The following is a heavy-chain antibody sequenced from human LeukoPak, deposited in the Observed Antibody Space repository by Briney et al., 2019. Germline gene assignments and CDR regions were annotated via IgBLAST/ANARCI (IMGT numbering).Heavy chain of an antibody. J-gene: IGHJ5*02. CDR1: GGSFSGYY. CDR2: INHSGST. Sequence: SETLSLTCAVYGGSFSGYYWSWIRQPPGKGLEWIGEINHSGSTNYNPSLKSRVTISVDTSKNQFSLKLSSVTAADTAVYYCARGDSSWSSFYPWGQGTLVTVSS. V-gene: IGHV4-34*01. CDR3: ARGDSSWSSFYP. D-gene: IGHD6-13*01.